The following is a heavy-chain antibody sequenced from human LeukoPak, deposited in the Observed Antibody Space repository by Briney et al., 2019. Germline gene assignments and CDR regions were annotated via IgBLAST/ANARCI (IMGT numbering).Heavy chain of an antibody. Sequence: PGGSLRLSCAASGFTFSSYDMHWVRQATGKGLEWVSAIGTAGDPYYPGSVKGRFTISRENAKNSLYLQMNSLRAEDTAVYYCAKPPAYYYDSSGYSPFDYWGQGTLVTVSS. J-gene: IGHJ4*02. D-gene: IGHD3-22*01. CDR3: AKPPAYYYDSSGYSPFDY. CDR1: GFTFSSYD. V-gene: IGHV3-13*05. CDR2: IGTAGDP.